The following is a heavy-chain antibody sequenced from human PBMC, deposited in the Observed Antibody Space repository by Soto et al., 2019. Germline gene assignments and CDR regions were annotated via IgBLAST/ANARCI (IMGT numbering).Heavy chain of an antibody. Sequence: GGSLRLSCGGPGFTLSSNYMSWGRPAPGKGLEWVSVIYSGGSTYYADSVKGRFTISRDNSKNTLYLQMNSLRAEDTAVYYCARVGCSGGSCQWYFQHWGQGTLVTVSS. CDR1: GFTLSSNY. V-gene: IGHV3-66*01. CDR3: ARVGCSGGSCQWYFQH. J-gene: IGHJ1*01. D-gene: IGHD2-15*01. CDR2: IYSGGST.